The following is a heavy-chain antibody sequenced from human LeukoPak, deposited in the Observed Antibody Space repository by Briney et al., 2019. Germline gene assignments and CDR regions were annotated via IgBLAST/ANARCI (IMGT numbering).Heavy chain of an antibody. CDR3: ARGLKRITIFGVVPSPSDAFDI. Sequence: GGSLRLSCAASGFTFDDYAMHWVRQAPGKGLVWVSRINSDGSSTSYADSVKGRFTISRDNAKNTLYLQMNSLRAEDTAVYYCARGLKRITIFGVVPSPSDAFDIWGQGTMVTVSS. D-gene: IGHD3-3*01. J-gene: IGHJ3*02. CDR1: GFTFDDYA. V-gene: IGHV3-74*01. CDR2: INSDGSST.